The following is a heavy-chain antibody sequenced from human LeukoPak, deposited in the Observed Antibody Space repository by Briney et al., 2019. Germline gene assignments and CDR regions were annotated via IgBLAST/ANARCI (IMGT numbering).Heavy chain of an antibody. J-gene: IGHJ4*02. CDR2: ISWNSGSI. CDR1: GFTFDDYA. CDR3: AKDEDFWSDYTNPTFGS. V-gene: IGHV3-9*01. D-gene: IGHD3-3*01. Sequence: GGSLRLSCAASGFTFDDYAMHWVRQTPGKGLEWVSGISWNSGSIGYADSVKGRFNISRDNAKNSLYLQMNSLRVEDTAFYYCAKDEDFWSDYTNPTFGSWGQGTLVTVSS.